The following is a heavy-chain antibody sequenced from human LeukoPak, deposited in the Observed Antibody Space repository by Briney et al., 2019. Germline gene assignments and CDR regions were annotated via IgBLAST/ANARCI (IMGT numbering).Heavy chain of an antibody. CDR2: INGDNGDT. CDR1: GYTFTSYA. J-gene: IGHJ4*02. V-gene: IGHV1-3*03. Sequence: GASVKVSCKTSGYTFTSYAMHWVRQAPGQRLEWMGCINGDNGDTQFSRKFQGRVTITRDTSASTAYMELSSLTSEDMAVFYCARGGPDNSGWILGFWGQGTLVSVSS. CDR3: ARGGPDNSGWILGF. D-gene: IGHD6-19*01.